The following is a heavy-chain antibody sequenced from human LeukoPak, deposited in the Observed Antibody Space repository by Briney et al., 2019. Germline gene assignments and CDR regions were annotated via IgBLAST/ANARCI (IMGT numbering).Heavy chain of an antibody. CDR1: GGSISSYY. V-gene: IGHV4-59*01. Sequence: SETLSLTCTVSGGSISSYYWGWIRQPPGKGLEWIGYIYYSGSTNYNPSLKGQVTISVDTSKNQFSLKLSSVTAADTAVYYCAGLSGSYDAFDIWGQGTMVTVSS. CDR3: AGLSGSYDAFDI. J-gene: IGHJ3*02. CDR2: IYYSGST. D-gene: IGHD1-26*01.